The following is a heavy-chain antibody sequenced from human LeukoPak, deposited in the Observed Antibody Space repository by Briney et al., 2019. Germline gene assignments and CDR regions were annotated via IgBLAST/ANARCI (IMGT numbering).Heavy chain of an antibody. Sequence: LETLSLTCTVSGGSISSYYWSWIRQPAGKGLEWIGRIYTSGSTNYNPSLKSRVTMSVDTSKNQFSLKLSSVTAADTAVYYCARGSKGSGFTSYYYYMDVWGKGTTVTVSS. J-gene: IGHJ6*03. D-gene: IGHD3-22*01. CDR1: GGSISSYY. CDR2: IYTSGST. V-gene: IGHV4-4*07. CDR3: ARGSKGSGFTSYYYYMDV.